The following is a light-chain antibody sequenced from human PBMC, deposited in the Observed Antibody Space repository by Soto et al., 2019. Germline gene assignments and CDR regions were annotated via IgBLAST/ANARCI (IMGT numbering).Light chain of an antibody. CDR3: QSYDSSLSGYV. Sequence: QSVLTQPPSVSGAPGQRVTISCTGISSNIGAGYDVHWYQQLPGTAPKLLIYGNSNRPSGVPDRFSGSKSGTSASLAITGLQAEDEADYYCQSYDSSLSGYVFGTGTSSPS. CDR2: GNS. CDR1: SSNIGAGYD. J-gene: IGLJ1*01. V-gene: IGLV1-40*01.